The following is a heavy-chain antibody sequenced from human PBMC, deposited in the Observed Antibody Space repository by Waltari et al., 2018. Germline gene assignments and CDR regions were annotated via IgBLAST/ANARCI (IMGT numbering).Heavy chain of an antibody. Sequence: EVQLVESGGTLVHPGGSLRLSCVVSGLTFYSPNLNWIRQAPGKGLDWVSYISSSGNIKKYADSVKGRFTISRDDVEKTLYLQMRSLRVEDTAVYYCASLQSGTTVADFDYWGQGTLVVVSP. CDR2: ISSSGNIK. CDR1: GLTFYSPN. CDR3: ASLQSGTTVADFDY. D-gene: IGHD1-1*01. V-gene: IGHV3-48*01. J-gene: IGHJ4*02.